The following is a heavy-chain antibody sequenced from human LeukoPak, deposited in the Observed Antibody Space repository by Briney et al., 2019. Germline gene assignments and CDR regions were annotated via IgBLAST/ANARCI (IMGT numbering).Heavy chain of an antibody. J-gene: IGHJ4*02. CDR2: IYYSGST. CDR3: ARYIPPPYYDILTGYSLFDY. CDR1: GGSISSSSYY. Sequence: PSETLSLTCTVSGGSISSSSYYWGWIRQPPGKGLEWIGSIYYSGSTYYNPSLKSRVTISVDTSKNQFSLKLSSVTAADTAVYYCARYIPPPYYDILTGYSLFDYWGQGTLVTVSS. D-gene: IGHD3-9*01. V-gene: IGHV4-39*01.